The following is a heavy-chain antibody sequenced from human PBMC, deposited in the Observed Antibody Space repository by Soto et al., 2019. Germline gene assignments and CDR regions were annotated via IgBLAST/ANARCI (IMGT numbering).Heavy chain of an antibody. CDR3: ARGYSGSGPLDY. Sequence: GGSLRLSCAASGFNVRSYYMSWVRQAPGKGLEWVSIIYSGGNTFYADSVKGRFTISRDNSKNTLYLQMNSLRAEDTAVYYCARGYSGSGPLDYWGQGTLVTSPQ. CDR1: GFNVRSYY. D-gene: IGHD3-10*01. J-gene: IGHJ4*02. V-gene: IGHV3-66*01. CDR2: IYSGGNT.